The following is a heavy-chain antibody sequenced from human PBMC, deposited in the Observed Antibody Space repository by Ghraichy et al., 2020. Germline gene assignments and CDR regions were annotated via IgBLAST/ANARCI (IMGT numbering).Heavy chain of an antibody. CDR2: ISSTSTTI. J-gene: IGHJ4*02. Sequence: GGSLRLSCAASGFTFNTYSMNWVRQAPGKGLEWLSYISSTSTTIYYAGSVKGRFTISRDNAKNSLYLQMNSLRDEDTAVYYCARGHRGTYSSDYNFHLDYWGQGTLDTVSS. CDR3: ARGHRGTYSSDYNFHLDY. D-gene: IGHD5-12*01. CDR1: GFTFNTYS. V-gene: IGHV3-48*02.